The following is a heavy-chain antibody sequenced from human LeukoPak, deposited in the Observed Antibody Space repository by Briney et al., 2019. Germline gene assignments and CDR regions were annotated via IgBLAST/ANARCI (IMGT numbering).Heavy chain of an antibody. V-gene: IGHV4-59*08. CDR3: ARLSYYYYGMDV. CDR2: IYYSGST. J-gene: IGHJ6*02. Sequence: SETLSLTCTVSGGSISSYYWSWIRQPPGKGLEWIGYIYYSGSTNYNPSLKSRVTISVDTSKNQFSLKLSSVTAADTAVYYCARLSYYYYGMDVWGQGTTVTVSS. CDR1: GGSISSYY.